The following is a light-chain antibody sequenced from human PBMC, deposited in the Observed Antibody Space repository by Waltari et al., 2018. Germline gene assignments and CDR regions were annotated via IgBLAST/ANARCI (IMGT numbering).Light chain of an antibody. CDR3: QQRSSWPT. CDR1: QSVSSH. CDR2: DAS. Sequence: EIVLTQSPATLSLSPGERATLSCRASQSVSSHLAWYQQKLGQAPRLLIYDASNRATGIPARFSGSGSGTDFTLTISSLDVDDFAVDYCQQRSSWPTFGGGTKVEIK. J-gene: IGKJ4*01. V-gene: IGKV3-11*01.